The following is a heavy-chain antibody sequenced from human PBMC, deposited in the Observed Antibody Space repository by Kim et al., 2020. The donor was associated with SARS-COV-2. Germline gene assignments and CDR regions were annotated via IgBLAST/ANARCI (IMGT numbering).Heavy chain of an antibody. J-gene: IGHJ5*02. V-gene: IGHV4-39*01. CDR1: GGSISSSSYY. CDR2: IYYSGST. Sequence: SETLSLTCTVSGGSISSSSYYWGWIRQPPGKGLEWIGSIYYSGSTYYNPSLKSRVTISVDTSKNQFSLKLSSVTAADTAVYYCARRRQYSRNGFDPWGQGTLVTVSS. CDR3: ARRRQYSRNGFDP. D-gene: IGHD6-6*01.